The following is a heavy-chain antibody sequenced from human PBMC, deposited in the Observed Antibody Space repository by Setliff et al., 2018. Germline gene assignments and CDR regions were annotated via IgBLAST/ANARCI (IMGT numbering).Heavy chain of an antibody. D-gene: IGHD1-1*01. J-gene: IGHJ4*02. CDR2: ISTSGTTE. CDR3: AKVKKQLIRGSGFDY. CDR1: EFTFNKYW. Sequence: GGSLRLSCAASEFTFNKYWMTWVRQAPGKGLEWVAYISTSGTTENYADSVKGRFTISRDNSENTLDLQMNSLRVEDTALYYCAKVKKQLIRGSGFDYWGQGTLVTVSS. V-gene: IGHV3-48*01.